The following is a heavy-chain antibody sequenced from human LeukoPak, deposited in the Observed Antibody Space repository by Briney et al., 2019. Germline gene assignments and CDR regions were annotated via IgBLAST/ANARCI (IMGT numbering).Heavy chain of an antibody. CDR3: AKDFSFWSTSRHAFDI. CDR1: GFTFDDYG. J-gene: IGHJ3*02. D-gene: IGHD3-3*01. CDR2: INWNSGSI. V-gene: IGHV3-9*01. Sequence: PGGSLRLSCAASGFTFDDYGMHWVRHAPGKGLEWVSGINWNSGSIGYADSVKGRFTISRDNAKNSLYLQMNSLRAEDTALYYCAKDFSFWSTSRHAFDIWGQGTMVTVSS.